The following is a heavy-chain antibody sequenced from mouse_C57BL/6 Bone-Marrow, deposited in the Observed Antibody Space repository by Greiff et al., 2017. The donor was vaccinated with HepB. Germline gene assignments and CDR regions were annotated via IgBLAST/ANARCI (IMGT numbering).Heavy chain of an antibody. D-gene: IGHD2-14*01. CDR2: INTGGTYT. CDR1: GFTFSTSG. Sequence: EVHLVESGGDLVKPGGSLKLSCVASGFTFSTSGMSWVRQTPDKRLEWVATINTGGTYTYYPDSVKGRFTISKDTAKNTLFLQMSSLKSEDSAIYYWARDRFDYYFDYWGQGTTLTVTS. V-gene: IGHV5-6*01. J-gene: IGHJ2*01. CDR3: ARDRFDYYFDY.